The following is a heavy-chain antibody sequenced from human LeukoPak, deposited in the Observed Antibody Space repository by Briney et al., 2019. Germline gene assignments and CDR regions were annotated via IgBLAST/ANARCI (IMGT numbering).Heavy chain of an antibody. CDR3: ARAAGVDYDSSGYHDY. Sequence: SETLSLTCTVSGGSISSYYWSWIRQPPGKGLEWVGYIYYSGSTNYNPSLKRRVTISVDTSKNQFSLKLSSVTAADTAVYYCARAAGVDYDSSGYHDYWGQGTLVTVSS. D-gene: IGHD3-22*01. CDR2: IYYSGST. J-gene: IGHJ4*02. CDR1: GGSISSYY. V-gene: IGHV4-59*01.